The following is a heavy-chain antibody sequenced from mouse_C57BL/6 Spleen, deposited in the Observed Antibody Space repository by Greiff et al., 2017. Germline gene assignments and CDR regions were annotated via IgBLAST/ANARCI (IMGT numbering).Heavy chain of an antibody. CDR1: GYSFTDYN. V-gene: IGHV1-39*01. D-gene: IGHD1-1*01. CDR2: INPKYGTT. J-gene: IGHJ4*01. Sequence: VQLQQSGPELVKPGASVKISCKASGYSFTDYNMNWVKQSNGRSLEWIGVINPKYGTTSYNQKFKGKATLTVDQSSSTAYMQLNSLTSEDSAVYYSAIIATGIRGAMNDWGQGNSVTVSS. CDR3: AIIATGIRGAMND.